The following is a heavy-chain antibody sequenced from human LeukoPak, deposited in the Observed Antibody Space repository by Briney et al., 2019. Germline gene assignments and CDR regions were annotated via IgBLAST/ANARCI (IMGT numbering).Heavy chain of an antibody. V-gene: IGHV1-18*01. D-gene: IGHD3-22*01. Sequence: GASVKVSCKASGYTFTSYGISWVRQAPGQGLEWMGWISAYNGNTNYAQKLQSRVTMTTDTSTSTAYMELRSLRSDDTAVYYCARDIYYDSSGYYYYYYGMDVWGQGTTVTVSS. J-gene: IGHJ6*02. CDR1: GYTFTSYG. CDR3: ARDIYYDSSGYYYYYYGMDV. CDR2: ISAYNGNT.